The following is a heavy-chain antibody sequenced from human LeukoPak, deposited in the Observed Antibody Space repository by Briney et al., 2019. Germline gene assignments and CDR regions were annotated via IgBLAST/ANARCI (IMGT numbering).Heavy chain of an antibody. J-gene: IGHJ4*02. Sequence: GESLKISCKGSGYSFTSYWIGWVRQMPGKGLEWTGIIYPGDSDTRYSPSFQGQVTISADKSISTAYLQWSSLKASDTAMYYCARPNTYSSSWYSLNYWGQGTLVTVSS. V-gene: IGHV5-51*01. D-gene: IGHD6-13*01. CDR1: GYSFTSYW. CDR2: IYPGDSDT. CDR3: ARPNTYSSSWYSLNY.